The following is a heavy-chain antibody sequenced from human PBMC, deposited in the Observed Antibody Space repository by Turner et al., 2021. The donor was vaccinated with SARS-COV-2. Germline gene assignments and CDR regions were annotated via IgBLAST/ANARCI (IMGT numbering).Heavy chain of an antibody. Sequence: QLQLQESGPGLVKPSETLSLTCAVSGGSISTTNHYWGWIRQPPGKGLEWIGSISYTGRTFYTPSLKSRVTLSMDTSKNHFSLKVTSVTDADTAVYYCARQGGVDYWGQGTLVTVSS. J-gene: IGHJ4*02. CDR2: ISYTGRT. CDR3: ARQGGVDY. CDR1: GGSISTTNHY. V-gene: IGHV4-39*01.